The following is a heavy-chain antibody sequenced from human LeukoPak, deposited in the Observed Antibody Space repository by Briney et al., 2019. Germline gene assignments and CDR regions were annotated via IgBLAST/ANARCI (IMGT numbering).Heavy chain of an antibody. Sequence: PGGSLRLSCAASGFTFSNYEMNWVRQAPGKGLEWISHISNFGDIIHYADSVEGRFTISRDNAKNSLYLQMDSLRAEDTAVYYCAKDGSSSWYCGWFDPWGQGTLVTVSS. V-gene: IGHV3-48*03. CDR3: AKDGSSSWYCGWFDP. J-gene: IGHJ5*02. D-gene: IGHD6-13*01. CDR1: GFTFSNYE. CDR2: ISNFGDII.